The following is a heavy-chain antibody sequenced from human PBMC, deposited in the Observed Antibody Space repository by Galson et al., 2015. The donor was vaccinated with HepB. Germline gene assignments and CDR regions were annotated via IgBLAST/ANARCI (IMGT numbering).Heavy chain of an antibody. CDR3: AIGGRWQLTDPHFDY. Sequence: LRLSCAASGFTFSTYGMHWVRQASGKGLEWVALISYHGSNKYYADSVKGRFTISRDNPKNTLHLQMNSLRAEDTAVYYCAIGGRWQLTDPHFDYWGQGTLVTVSS. V-gene: IGHV3-30*03. CDR2: ISYHGSNK. J-gene: IGHJ4*02. CDR1: GFTFSTYG. D-gene: IGHD2-15*01.